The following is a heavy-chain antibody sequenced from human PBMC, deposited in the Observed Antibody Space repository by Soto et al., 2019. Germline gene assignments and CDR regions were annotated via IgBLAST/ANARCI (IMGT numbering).Heavy chain of an antibody. CDR2: IERDDDDK. D-gene: IGHD3-10*01. J-gene: IGHJ4*02. V-gene: IGHV2-70*01. CDR1: GFSLTSPGMC. CDR3: ARTTITMVRGPLTLFDY. Sequence: SGPTLVNPTETLTVTCTFSGFSLTSPGMCVSWIRQSPGKALEWLALIERDDDDKSYSTSLKSRLTISKDTSKSQVVLTMTNMDPVDTATYYCARTTITMVRGPLTLFDYWGQGTLVTVSS.